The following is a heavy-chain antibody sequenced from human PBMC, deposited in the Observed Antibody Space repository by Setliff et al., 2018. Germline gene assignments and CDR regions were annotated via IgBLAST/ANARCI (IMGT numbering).Heavy chain of an antibody. V-gene: IGHV1-46*01. CDR1: GYSFTSYY. Sequence: ASVKVSCKASGYSFTSYYIHWVRQAPGQGLEWMGIINPGGGSASVVDNFQDRVTMTRDTSTSTVYLDLSSLSSEDTAVYYCATARRGYQYGSGSLFDDWGQGTLVTVSS. D-gene: IGHD3-10*01. CDR2: INPGGGSA. J-gene: IGHJ4*02. CDR3: ATARRGYQYGSGSLFDD.